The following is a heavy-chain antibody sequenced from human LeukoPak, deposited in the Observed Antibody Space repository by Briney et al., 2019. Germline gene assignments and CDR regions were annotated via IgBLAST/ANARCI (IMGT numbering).Heavy chain of an antibody. J-gene: IGHJ4*02. CDR3: ARETATEDFDY. CDR2: IYSSGST. D-gene: IGHD1-1*01. Sequence: GGSLRLSCEISGFTVGSTYMSWVRQAPGKGLEWISVIYSSGSTYYEDSVKGRFTISRDNSKNTLYLQMNSLRAEDTAVYYCARETATEDFDYWGQGTLVTVSS. CDR1: GFTVGSTY. V-gene: IGHV3-66*01.